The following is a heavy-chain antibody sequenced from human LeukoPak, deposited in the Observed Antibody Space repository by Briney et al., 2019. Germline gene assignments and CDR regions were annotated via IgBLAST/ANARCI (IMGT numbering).Heavy chain of an antibody. J-gene: IGHJ5*02. CDR3: ARHGAYYDYVWGSYPSPFDP. Sequence: SVKVSCKASGGTFSSYAISWVRQAPGQGLEWMGGIIPIFGTANYAQKFQGRVTITTDESTSTAYMELSSLRSEDTAVYYCARHGAYYDYVWGSYPSPFDPWGQGTLVTVSS. V-gene: IGHV1-69*05. CDR1: GGTFSSYA. D-gene: IGHD3-16*02. CDR2: IIPIFGTA.